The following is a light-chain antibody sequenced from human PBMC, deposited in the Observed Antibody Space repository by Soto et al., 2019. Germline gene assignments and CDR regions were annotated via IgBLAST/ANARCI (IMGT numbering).Light chain of an antibody. V-gene: IGKV3-15*01. J-gene: IGKJ3*01. CDR3: QQYNSWPKT. CDR2: SAS. Sequence: EIVMTQSPATLSVSPGEGATLSCRASQSVTTNLAWYQQKPGQSPRLLIYSASTRATGSPARFSGSGSGTEFTLTISSLQSEDFAVYYCQQYNSWPKTFGPGTKVDIK. CDR1: QSVTTN.